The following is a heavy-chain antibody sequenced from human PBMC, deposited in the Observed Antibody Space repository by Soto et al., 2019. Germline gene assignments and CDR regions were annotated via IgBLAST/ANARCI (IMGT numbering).Heavy chain of an antibody. Sequence: SETLSLICTVPGGSISSSSYYWGCIRQPPGKGLEWIVSSYYSGSTYYNTSLNIRVTISVATSQNRFSLTLTSVTASVTAVYFCATVEMATKKGAFDIWGQGTMLTVSS. CDR2: SYYSGST. V-gene: IGHV4-39*01. CDR3: ATVEMATKKGAFDI. CDR1: GGSISSSSYY. J-gene: IGHJ3*02. D-gene: IGHD5-12*01.